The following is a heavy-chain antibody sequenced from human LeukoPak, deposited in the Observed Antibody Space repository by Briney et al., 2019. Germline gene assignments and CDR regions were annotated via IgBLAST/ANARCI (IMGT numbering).Heavy chain of an antibody. CDR3: AKDQDTAIVFDY. V-gene: IGHV3-30*02. D-gene: IGHD5-18*01. Sequence: GGSLRLSCAASGFTFSSYGMHWVRQAPGKGLEWVAFIRYYGSNKYYADSVKGRFTISRDNSKNTLYPQMTSLRAEDTAVYCCAKDQDTAIVFDYWGQGTLVTVSS. CDR1: GFTFSSYG. CDR2: IRYYGSNK. J-gene: IGHJ4*02.